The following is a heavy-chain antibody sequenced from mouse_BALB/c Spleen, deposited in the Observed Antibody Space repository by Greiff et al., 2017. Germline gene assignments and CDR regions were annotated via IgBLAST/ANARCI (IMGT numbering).Heavy chain of an antibody. CDR1: GYTFTSYW. CDR3: ARGQYFDV. V-gene: IGHV1-87*01. J-gene: IGHJ1*01. Sequence: VQLQESGAELARPGASVKLSCKASGYTFTSYWMQWVKQRPGQGLEWIGAIYPGDGDTRYTQKFKGKATLTADKSSSTAYMQLSSLASEDSAVYYCARGQYFDVWGAGTTVTVSS. CDR2: IYPGDGDT.